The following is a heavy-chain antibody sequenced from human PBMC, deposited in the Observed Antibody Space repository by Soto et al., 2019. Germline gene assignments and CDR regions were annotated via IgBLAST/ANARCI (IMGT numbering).Heavy chain of an antibody. CDR3: AREKCSSTSCNHGMDV. V-gene: IGHV3-21*01. CDR2: ITTTSTYK. Sequence: GGSLRLSCGASAFTFNNFPMHWVRQAPGKGLRWLASITTTSTYKYYADSVKGRFSISRDNAKNSLYLELTNLRSEDTAVYYCAREKCSSTSCNHGMDVWGLGTTVTVSS. D-gene: IGHD2-2*01. J-gene: IGHJ6*02. CDR1: AFTFNNFP.